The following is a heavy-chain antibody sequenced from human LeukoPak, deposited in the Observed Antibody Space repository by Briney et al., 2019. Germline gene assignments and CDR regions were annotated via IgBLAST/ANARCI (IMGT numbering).Heavy chain of an antibody. Sequence: GGSLRLSCAASGFTFSSYSMNWVRLAPGKGLEWVSYISSSSNTIYYADSVKGRFTISRDNAKNPLYLQMNSLRAEDTAVYYCARFRDYGGISLWTFEYWGQGTLVTVSS. D-gene: IGHD4-23*01. CDR2: ISSSSNTI. V-gene: IGHV3-48*01. CDR3: ARFRDYGGISLWTFEY. CDR1: GFTFSSYS. J-gene: IGHJ4*02.